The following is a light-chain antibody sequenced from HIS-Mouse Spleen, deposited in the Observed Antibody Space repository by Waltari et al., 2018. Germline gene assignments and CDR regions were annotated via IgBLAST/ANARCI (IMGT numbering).Light chain of an antibody. CDR3: SSYTSSSTYV. J-gene: IGLJ1*01. Sequence: QSALTQPASVSGSPGQSITISCTGTSSAVGSYNLVSWYQQHPGKAPKLMIYDVSNRPSGVSNRFSGSKSGNTASLTISGLQAEDEADYYCSSYTSSSTYVFGTGTKVTVL. CDR1: SSAVGSYNL. V-gene: IGLV2-14*02. CDR2: DVS.